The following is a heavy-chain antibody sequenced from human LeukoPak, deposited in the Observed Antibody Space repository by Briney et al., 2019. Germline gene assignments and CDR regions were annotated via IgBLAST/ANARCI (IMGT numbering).Heavy chain of an antibody. J-gene: IGHJ4*02. CDR2: IKQDGSEK. CDR1: GLTFSSSA. Sequence: GGSLRLSCAASGLTFSSSAMSWVRQAPGKGLEWVANIKQDGSEKYYVDSVKGRFTISRDNAKNSLYLQMNSLRAEDTAAYYCAREGGYSYDVDYFDYWGQGTLVTVSS. CDR3: AREGGYSYDVDYFDY. D-gene: IGHD5-18*01. V-gene: IGHV3-7*01.